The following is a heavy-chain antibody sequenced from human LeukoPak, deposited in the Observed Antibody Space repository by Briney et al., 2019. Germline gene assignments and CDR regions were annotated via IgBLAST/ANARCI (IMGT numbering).Heavy chain of an antibody. J-gene: IGHJ4*02. Sequence: ASVKVSCKASGYTFTSYYMHWVRQAPGQGLEWLGIIDPSGGSTTYAQKFQGRVSMTRDKSTSTVYMELSSLRSEDTAVYYCARGGGRSVTYYFDSWGQGALVTVSS. CDR2: IDPSGGST. CDR1: GYTFTSYY. D-gene: IGHD1-26*01. CDR3: ARGGGRSVTYYFDS. V-gene: IGHV1-46*01.